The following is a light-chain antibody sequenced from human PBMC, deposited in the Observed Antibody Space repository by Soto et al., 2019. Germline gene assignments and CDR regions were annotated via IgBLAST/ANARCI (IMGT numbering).Light chain of an antibody. CDR2: DAS. Sequence: IPLTQSPSTLSSSVGDRVTLTWRASQTICHWLAWYQRKPGNAPKLLFYDASTLKSGVPSKFSGGGSGTEFTLTISSLQPNNFATFYCQQYETFSGTFGPGTRWIS. J-gene: IGKJ1*01. CDR3: QQYETFSGT. V-gene: IGKV1-5*01. CDR1: QTICHW.